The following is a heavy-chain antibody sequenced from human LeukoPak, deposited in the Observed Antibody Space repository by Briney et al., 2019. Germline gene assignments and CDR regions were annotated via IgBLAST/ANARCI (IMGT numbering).Heavy chain of an antibody. D-gene: IGHD6-19*01. CDR3: ARFRAMASDAFDI. Sequence: PGGSLRLSCAASGFTFSSYSMNWVRQAPGKGLEWVSSISSSSSYIYYADSVKGRFTISRDNAKNSLYLQMNSLRAEDTAVYYCARFRAMASDAFDIWGQGTMVTVSS. CDR1: GFTFSSYS. J-gene: IGHJ3*02. V-gene: IGHV3-21*01. CDR2: ISSSSSYI.